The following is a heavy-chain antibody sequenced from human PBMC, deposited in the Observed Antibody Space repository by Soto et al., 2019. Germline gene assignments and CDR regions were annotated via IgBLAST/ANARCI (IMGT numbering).Heavy chain of an antibody. CDR3: ARKSSSSSWFDP. CDR1: GYTFSSYG. V-gene: IGHV1-18*01. Sequence: ASVEVSCKASGYTFSSYGISWVRQAPGQGLEWMGWISTYNGNTNYAQKLQGRVTMTTDTSTNTAYMDLRSLRSDDTAVYYCARKSSSSSWFDPWGQGTLVTVSS. CDR2: ISTYNGNT. J-gene: IGHJ5*02. D-gene: IGHD6-6*01.